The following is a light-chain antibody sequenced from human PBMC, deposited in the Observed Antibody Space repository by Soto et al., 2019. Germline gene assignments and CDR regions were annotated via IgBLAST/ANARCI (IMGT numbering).Light chain of an antibody. J-gene: IGKJ5*01. V-gene: IGKV3-15*01. CDR3: QQYDNKPPIT. Sequence: EIVMTQSPATLSVSPGERNTISCRASQSVSTNLAWYQQKPGQAPRLLIYATSTRATGIPDRFTGSGSGTEFTLTISSLQSEDFAVYHCQQYDNKPPITFGQG. CDR1: QSVSTN. CDR2: ATS.